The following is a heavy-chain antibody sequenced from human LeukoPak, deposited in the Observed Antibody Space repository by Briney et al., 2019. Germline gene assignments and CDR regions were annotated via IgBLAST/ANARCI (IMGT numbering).Heavy chain of an antibody. D-gene: IGHD3-10*01. V-gene: IGHV3-23*01. CDR2: ISGSGGST. CDR1: GFTFSSYA. Sequence: GGSQRLSCAASGFTFSSYAMGWVRQAPGKGLEWVSAISGSGGSTYYADSVKGRFTISRDKSKNTLYLQMNSLRAEDTAVYYCAKVPNGDQSWYYYMDVWGKGTTVTVSS. CDR3: AKVPNGDQSWYYYMDV. J-gene: IGHJ6*03.